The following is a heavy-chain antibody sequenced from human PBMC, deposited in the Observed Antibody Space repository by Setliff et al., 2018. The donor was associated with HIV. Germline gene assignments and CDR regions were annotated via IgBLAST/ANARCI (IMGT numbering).Heavy chain of an antibody. CDR3: ARGGFNHAFDI. CDR1: GFTFNSYW. J-gene: IGHJ3*02. V-gene: IGHV3-74*01. Sequence: PGGSLRLSCVASGFTFNSYWMYWVRQAPGKGLLCVSRVNNDGNDTIYEDSVKGRFTISRDNAKSTVYLQMGSLSADDTAVYYCARGGFNHAFDIWGQGTMVTVSS. D-gene: IGHD2-15*01. CDR2: VNNDGNDT.